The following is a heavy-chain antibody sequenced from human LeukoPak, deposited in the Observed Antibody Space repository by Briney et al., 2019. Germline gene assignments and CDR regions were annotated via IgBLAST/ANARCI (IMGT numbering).Heavy chain of an antibody. CDR1: GYTFTSYG. CDR2: ISAYNGNT. Sequence: GASVKVSCKASGYTFTSYGISWVRQAPGQGLEWMGWISAYNGNTNYAQKLQGRVTMTTDTSTSTAYMELRSLRSDDTAVYYWATVVPAAPPGGYYYMDVWGKGTTVTVSS. D-gene: IGHD2-2*01. V-gene: IGHV1-18*01. CDR3: ATVVPAAPPGGYYYMDV. J-gene: IGHJ6*03.